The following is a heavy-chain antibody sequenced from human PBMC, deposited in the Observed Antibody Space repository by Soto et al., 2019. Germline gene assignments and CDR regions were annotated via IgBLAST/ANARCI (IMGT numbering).Heavy chain of an antibody. Sequence: VQLQESGPGLVTPSQTLSLTCTVFXXXXXXXXXXXXXIXXXPXXGLEWIGYIHDSGNTYYNPSLKSRVTISLXTSKNQFSLKVTSMXXXXXXXXXXXXXXXXXXXXXXXXXXRWGQGNLVTVSS. CDR3: XXXXXXXXXXXXXXXXR. CDR2: IHDSGNT. J-gene: IGHJ4*02. V-gene: IGHV4-30-4*01. CDR1: XXXXXXXXXX.